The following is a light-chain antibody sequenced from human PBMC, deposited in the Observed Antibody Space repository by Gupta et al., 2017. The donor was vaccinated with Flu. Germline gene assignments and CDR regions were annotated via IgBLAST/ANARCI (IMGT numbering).Light chain of an antibody. Sequence: GERATLSCRTSQSVGYSVAWYQQKPGQIPRLVICGASTRAAGFSARFSGSGSGTEFTLTISSLQSEDVAVYYCQQSAYWPRTFGQGTKVEI. CDR3: QQSAYWPRT. V-gene: IGKV3-15*01. J-gene: IGKJ1*01. CDR1: QSVGYS. CDR2: GAS.